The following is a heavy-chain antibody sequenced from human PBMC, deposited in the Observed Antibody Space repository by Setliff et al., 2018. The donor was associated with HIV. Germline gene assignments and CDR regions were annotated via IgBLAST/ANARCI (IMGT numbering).Heavy chain of an antibody. CDR3: ARDGGSYLRYFDY. V-gene: IGHV1-18*01. Sequence: GASVKVSCKASGYSFASYGIAWVRQAPGRGLEYMGWVSGYNGDTVYAQSFQGKVTMTTDRSTTTGYMELRSLRSDDTAIYYCARDGGSYLRYFDYWGQGTLVTVSS. CDR1: GYSFASYG. CDR2: VSGYNGDT. J-gene: IGHJ4*02. D-gene: IGHD1-26*01.